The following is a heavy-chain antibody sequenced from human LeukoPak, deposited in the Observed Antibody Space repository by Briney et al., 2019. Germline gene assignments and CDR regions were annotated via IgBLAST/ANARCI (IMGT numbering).Heavy chain of an antibody. CDR3: AKNGHGSGSYYPRTKYYFDY. CDR1: GFTFSTFA. Sequence: GGSLRLSCAASGFTFSTFAMIWVRQPPGKGLEWVSSIFPSGGEIHYADSVRGRFTISRDNSKNTLYLQMNSLRAEDTAVYYCAKNGHGSGSYYPRTKYYFDYWGQGTLVTVSS. V-gene: IGHV3-23*01. D-gene: IGHD3-10*01. J-gene: IGHJ4*02. CDR2: IFPSGGEI.